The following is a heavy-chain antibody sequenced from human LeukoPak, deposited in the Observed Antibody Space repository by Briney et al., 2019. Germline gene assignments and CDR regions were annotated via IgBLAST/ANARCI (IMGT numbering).Heavy chain of an antibody. CDR2: VHITWKT. CDR3: ARELLGAPTPGAY. CDR1: TVSGSSGNW. V-gene: IGHV4-4*02. D-gene: IGHD7-27*01. Sequence: SETLSLTCALSTVSGSSGNWWSWVRQPPGKGLLWIWVVHITWKTNYNPSLKARVTISIDASKKQLSLELTSVTAADAAVYYCARELLGAPTPGAYWGQGTRVTGSS. J-gene: IGHJ4*02.